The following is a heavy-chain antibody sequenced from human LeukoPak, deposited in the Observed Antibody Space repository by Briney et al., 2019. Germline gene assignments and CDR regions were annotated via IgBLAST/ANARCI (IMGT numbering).Heavy chain of an antibody. V-gene: IGHV4-39*07. J-gene: IGHJ4*02. Sequence: SETLSLTCTVSGGSISSSSYYWGWIRQPPGKGLEWFGSIYYSGSTYYNPSLKSRVAISVDTSKNQFSLKLSSVTAADTAVYYCATSIGAAGCFDYWGQGILVTVSS. CDR1: GGSISSSSYY. CDR3: ATSIGAAGCFDY. CDR2: IYYSGST. D-gene: IGHD6-13*01.